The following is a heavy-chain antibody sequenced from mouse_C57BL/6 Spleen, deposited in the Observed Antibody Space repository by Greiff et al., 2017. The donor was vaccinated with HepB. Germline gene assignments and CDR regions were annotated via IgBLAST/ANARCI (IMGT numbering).Heavy chain of an antibody. CDR2: IYPRSGNT. D-gene: IGHD2-10*02. CDR3: ARGDSIRAMDY. CDR1: GYTFTSYG. V-gene: IGHV1-81*01. J-gene: IGHJ4*01. Sequence: VQLQESGAELARPGASVKLSCKASGYTFTSYGISWVKQRTGQGLEWIGEIYPRSGNTYYNEKFKGKATLTADKSSSTAYMQLSSLTSEDSAVYYCARGDSIRAMDYWGQGTSVTVSS.